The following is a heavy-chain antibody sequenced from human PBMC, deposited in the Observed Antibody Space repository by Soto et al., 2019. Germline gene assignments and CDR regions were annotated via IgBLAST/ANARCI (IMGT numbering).Heavy chain of an antibody. CDR1: GYTFTNYA. CDR3: ARDGVAAGNINFDY. CDR2: INGGNGNT. Sequence: ASVKVSCKASGYTFTNYAMHWVRQAPGQRLEWMGWINGGNGNTKYSPKLQDRVTITRDTSASTAYMELSSLRSEDTALYYCARDGVAAGNINFDYWGQGTLVTVSS. J-gene: IGHJ4*02. D-gene: IGHD6-25*01. V-gene: IGHV1-3*01.